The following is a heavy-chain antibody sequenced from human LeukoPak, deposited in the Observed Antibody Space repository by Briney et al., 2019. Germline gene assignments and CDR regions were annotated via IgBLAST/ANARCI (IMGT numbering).Heavy chain of an antibody. CDR2: IKSDGSSK. Sequence: PGGSLKLSCAASGFTFGDYAMPWVRQAPGKALSWISLIKSDGSSKSYADPVKGRFTISRDSAKNTLYLQIHSLRAEDTAVYYCARDKDYDGSFDYWGQGTLVTVSS. V-gene: IGHV3-74*01. CDR3: ARDKDYDGSFDY. D-gene: IGHD4-23*01. J-gene: IGHJ4*02. CDR1: GFTFGDYA.